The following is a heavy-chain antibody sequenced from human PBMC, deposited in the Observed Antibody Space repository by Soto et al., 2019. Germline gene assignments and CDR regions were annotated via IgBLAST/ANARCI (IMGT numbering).Heavy chain of an antibody. CDR1: GFTFRSYG. CDR3: AKEGGLSGGYYISSSYYFDY. D-gene: IGHD1-26*01. CDR2: IAYDGSNT. Sequence: QVQLVESGGGVVQPGRSLRLSCVASGFTFRSYGMHWVRQAPDKGLEWVAIIAYDGSNTYYADSVKGRFTISRDNSKNTLYLQMNSLRAEDTSVYYCAKEGGLSGGYYISSSYYFDYWGQGTLVTVSS. J-gene: IGHJ4*02. V-gene: IGHV3-30*18.